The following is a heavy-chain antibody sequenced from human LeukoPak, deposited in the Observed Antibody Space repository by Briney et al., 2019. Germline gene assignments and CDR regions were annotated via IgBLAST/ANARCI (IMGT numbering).Heavy chain of an antibody. Sequence: PSETLSLTCTVSGGSISSYYWSWIRQPPGKGLEWIGYIYYSGSTNYNPSLKSRVTISVDTSKNQFSLKLSSVTAADTAVYYCATSRSWLYYFDYWGQGTLVTVSS. CDR1: GGSISSYY. CDR2: IYYSGST. CDR3: ATSRSWLYYFDY. J-gene: IGHJ4*02. D-gene: IGHD6-13*01. V-gene: IGHV4-59*08.